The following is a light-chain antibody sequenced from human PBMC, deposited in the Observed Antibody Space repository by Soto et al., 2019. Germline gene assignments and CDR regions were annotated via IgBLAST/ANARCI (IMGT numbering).Light chain of an antibody. J-gene: IGKJ1*01. CDR3: HQYNFWPT. V-gene: IGKV1-5*03. CDR2: KAS. CDR1: QSISNH. Sequence: DIQMTQSPSSLSASVESRVIITCRASQSISNHLNWYQQKPGKAPKVLIYKASSLESGVPSRFSGSGPGTEFTLTISSLQSEDFAVYYCHQYNFWPTFGQGTKVDIK.